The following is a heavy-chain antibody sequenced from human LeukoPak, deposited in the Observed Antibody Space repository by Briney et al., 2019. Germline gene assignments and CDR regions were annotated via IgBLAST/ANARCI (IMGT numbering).Heavy chain of an antibody. CDR3: ARGGDYDPSRPAFDI. V-gene: IGHV3-7*01. CDR1: GFTFSSYW. Sequence: GGSLRLSCAASGFTFSSYWMSWVRQAPGEGLEWVANIKQDGSEKYYVDSVKGRFTISRDNAKNSLYLQMNSLRAEDTAVYYCARGGDYDPSRPAFDIWGQGTMVTVSS. D-gene: IGHD3-22*01. J-gene: IGHJ3*02. CDR2: IKQDGSEK.